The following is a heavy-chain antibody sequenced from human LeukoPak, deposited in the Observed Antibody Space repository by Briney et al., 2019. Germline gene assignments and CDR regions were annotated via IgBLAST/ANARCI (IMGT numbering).Heavy chain of an antibody. J-gene: IGHJ4*02. CDR1: GFTFSIYA. CDR3: AKLIVASGTDN. Sequence: GGSLRLSCAASGFTFSIYAMHWVRQAPGKGLEWVAVISYDGRNTFYTDSVKGRFTISRDKSKNTLYLHMNSLRADDTAIYYCAKLIVASGTDNWGQGTLVTVSS. D-gene: IGHD1-26*01. CDR2: ISYDGRNT. V-gene: IGHV3-30-3*02.